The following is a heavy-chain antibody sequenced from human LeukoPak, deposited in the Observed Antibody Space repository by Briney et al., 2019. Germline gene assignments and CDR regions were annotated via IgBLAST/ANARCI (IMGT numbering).Heavy chain of an antibody. CDR1: GFTVNNNY. Sequence: PGGSLRLSCAASGFTVNNNYMSWVRQAPGKGLEWVSVIYSGGNTYYADSVKGRFTISRDNSKNTLYLQMNSLRADDTAVYYCATYGDYPLDRWGQGTVVTVSS. CDR2: IYSGGNT. CDR3: ATYGDYPLDR. J-gene: IGHJ5*02. V-gene: IGHV3-53*01. D-gene: IGHD4-17*01.